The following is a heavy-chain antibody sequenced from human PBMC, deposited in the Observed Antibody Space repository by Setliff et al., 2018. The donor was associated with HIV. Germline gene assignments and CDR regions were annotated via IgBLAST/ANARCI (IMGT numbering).Heavy chain of an antibody. V-gene: IGHV3-9*03. Sequence: GGSLRLSCAASGFTFENYAMHWVRQPPGKGLEWVSGISLNSADVGYADSVKGRFTISRDNAKNSLYLQMNSLRPEDMAFYYCARSTWFGSWYYFDYWGQGTLVTVSS. D-gene: IGHD6-13*01. J-gene: IGHJ4*02. CDR3: ARSTWFGSWYYFDY. CDR1: GFTFENYA. CDR2: ISLNSADV.